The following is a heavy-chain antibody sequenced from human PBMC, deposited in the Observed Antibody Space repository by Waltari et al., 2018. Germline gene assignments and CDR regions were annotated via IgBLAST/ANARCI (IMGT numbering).Heavy chain of an antibody. CDR3: ARGGQARRGYSYGPPWLGY. CDR1: GGSFSGYY. Sequence: QVQLQQWGAGLLKPSETLSLTCAVYGGSFSGYYWSWIRQPPGKGLEWIGEINHSGSTNYNPSLKSRVTISVDTSKNQFSLKLSSVTAADTAVYYCARGGQARRGYSYGPPWLGYWGQGTLVTVSS. CDR2: INHSGST. V-gene: IGHV4-34*01. D-gene: IGHD5-18*01. J-gene: IGHJ4*02.